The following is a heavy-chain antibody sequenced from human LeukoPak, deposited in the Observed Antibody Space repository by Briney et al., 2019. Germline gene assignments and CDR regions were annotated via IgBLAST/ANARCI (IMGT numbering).Heavy chain of an antibody. CDR1: GGSFSGYY. Sequence: SETLSLTCAVYGGSFSGYYGSWIRHPPGKGLEWIGEFNHSGSTNYNPSLKSRVPISVHTSTNQSSLKLRSVTAADTAVYYCASVVVTAIPVHWGQGTLVTVSS. D-gene: IGHD2-21*02. CDR2: FNHSGST. J-gene: IGHJ4*02. CDR3: ASVVVTAIPVH. V-gene: IGHV4-34*01.